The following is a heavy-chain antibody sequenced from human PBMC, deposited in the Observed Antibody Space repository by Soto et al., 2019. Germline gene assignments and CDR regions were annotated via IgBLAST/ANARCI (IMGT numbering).Heavy chain of an antibody. J-gene: IGHJ6*03. D-gene: IGHD4-17*01. CDR1: GGSISSSSYY. CDR2: IYYSGST. CDR3: ARRRGDFGINYYYYYMDV. Sequence: SETLSLTCTVSGGSISSSSYYWGWIRQPPGKGLEWIGSIYYSGSTYYNPSLKSRVTISVDTSKNQFSLKLSSVTAADTAVYYCARRRGDFGINYYYYYMDVWGKGTTVTVSS. V-gene: IGHV4-39*01.